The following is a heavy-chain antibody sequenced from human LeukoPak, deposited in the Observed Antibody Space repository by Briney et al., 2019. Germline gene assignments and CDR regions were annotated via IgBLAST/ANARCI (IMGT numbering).Heavy chain of an antibody. CDR2: INHSGST. CDR3: ASNAKYYYGSGSRYYYYGMDV. D-gene: IGHD3-10*01. V-gene: IGHV4-34*01. Sequence: PSETLSLTCAVYGGSFSGYYWSWIRQPPGEGLEWIGEINHSGSTNYNPSLKSRVTISVDTSKNQFSLKLSSVTAADTAVYYCASNAKYYYGSGSRYYYYGMDVWGKGTTVTVSS. J-gene: IGHJ6*04. CDR1: GGSFSGYY.